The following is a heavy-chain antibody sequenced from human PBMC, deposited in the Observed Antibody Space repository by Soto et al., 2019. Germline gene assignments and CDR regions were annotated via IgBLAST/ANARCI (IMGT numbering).Heavy chain of an antibody. CDR1: GGSISSYY. Sequence: SETLSLTCTFSGGSISSYYWSLIRQPPGKGLEWIGYIYYSGGTNYNPSLKSRVTISVDTSKNQFSLKLSSVTAADTAVYYCARVSGDFWSGYFSNWFDPWGQGTLVTVSS. V-gene: IGHV4-59*01. CDR3: ARVSGDFWSGYFSNWFDP. D-gene: IGHD3-3*01. CDR2: IYYSGGT. J-gene: IGHJ5*02.